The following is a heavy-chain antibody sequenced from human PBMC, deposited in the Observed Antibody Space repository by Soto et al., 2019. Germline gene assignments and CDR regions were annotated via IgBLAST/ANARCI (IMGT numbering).Heavy chain of an antibody. Sequence: VQLLESGGGLVQPGGSLRLSCAASGFTFSSYAMSWVRQAPGKGLEWVSSISGSGGSTYYADSVQGRFTISRDNSKNTLDLPLHSLRAEDTYVYYCEKDQIVLDTLRLRNVGGRRSVVPDS. CDR2: ISGSGGST. D-gene: IGHD3-3*01. V-gene: IGHV3-23*01. J-gene: IGHJ5*01. CDR1: GFTFSSYA. CDR3: EKDQIVLDTLRLRNVGGRRSVVPDS.